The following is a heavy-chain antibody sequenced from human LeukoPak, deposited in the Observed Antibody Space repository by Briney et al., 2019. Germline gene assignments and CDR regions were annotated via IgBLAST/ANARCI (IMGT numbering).Heavy chain of an antibody. Sequence: GGPLGLSCAASGFTVSSNYMSWVRQAPGKGLEWVSVIYSGGSTYYADSVKGRFTISRDNSKNTLYLQMNSVRAEDTAVYYCARAGSSWYDGFDYWGQGTLVTVSS. CDR1: GFTVSSNY. J-gene: IGHJ4*02. D-gene: IGHD6-13*01. V-gene: IGHV3-66*02. CDR2: IYSGGST. CDR3: ARAGSSWYDGFDY.